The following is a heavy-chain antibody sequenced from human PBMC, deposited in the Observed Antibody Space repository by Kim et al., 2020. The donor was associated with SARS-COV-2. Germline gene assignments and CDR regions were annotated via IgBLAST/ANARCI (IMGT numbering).Heavy chain of an antibody. CDR2: IKQDGSEK. J-gene: IGHJ6*02. D-gene: IGHD3-10*01. CDR3: ARDLADYGSGSYYYYVMDV. Sequence: GGSLRLSCAASGFTFSSYWMSWVRQAPGKGLEWVANIKQDGSEKYYVDSVKGRFTISRDNAKNALYLQMNSLRAEDTAVYYCARDLADYGSGSYYYYVMDVWGQGTTVTDCS. V-gene: IGHV3-7*03. CDR1: GFTFSSYW.